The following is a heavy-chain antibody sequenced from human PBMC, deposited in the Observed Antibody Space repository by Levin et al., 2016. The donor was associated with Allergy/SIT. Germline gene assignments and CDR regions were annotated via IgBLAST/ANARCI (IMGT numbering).Heavy chain of an antibody. Sequence: ASVKVSCKASGYTFTSYDINWVRQATGQGLEWIGWMNPNNGDTDSAQKFHGRVTLTRDTSITTAYMELTSLTSEDTAVYYCARGSGYCTNGVCLFDYWGQGTLVTVSS. V-gene: IGHV1-8*01. CDR2: MNPNNGDT. D-gene: IGHD2-8*01. CDR1: GYTFTSYD. CDR3: ARGSGYCTNGVCLFDY. J-gene: IGHJ4*02.